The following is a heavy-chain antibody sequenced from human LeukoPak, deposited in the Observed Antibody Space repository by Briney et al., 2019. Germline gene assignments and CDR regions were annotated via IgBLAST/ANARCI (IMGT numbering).Heavy chain of an antibody. CDR2: ISSSSSYI. V-gene: IGHV3-21*01. J-gene: IGHJ4*02. Sequence: GGSLRLSCAASGFTFSSYGMNWVRQAPGKGLEWVSSISSSSSYIYYADSVKGRFTISRDSAKNSLYLQMNSLRAEDTAVYYCARDRVSMIRGVTALDYWGQGTLVTVSS. CDR3: ARDRVSMIRGVTALDY. CDR1: GFTFSSYG. D-gene: IGHD3-10*01.